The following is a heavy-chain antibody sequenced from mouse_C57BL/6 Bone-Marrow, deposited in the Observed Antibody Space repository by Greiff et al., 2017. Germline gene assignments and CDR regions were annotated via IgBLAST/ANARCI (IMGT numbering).Heavy chain of an antibody. CDR3: ARDDYVFHYYAMDY. Sequence: QVQLQQPGAELVKPGASVKMSCKASGYTFTSYWITWVKQRPGQGLEWIGDIYPGSGSTNYNDKFKSKATLTVDTSSSTAYMQLSSLTSEDSAVYYCARDDYVFHYYAMDYWGQGTSVTVSS. CDR1: GYTFTSYW. J-gene: IGHJ4*01. CDR2: IYPGSGST. D-gene: IGHD2-4*01. V-gene: IGHV1-55*01.